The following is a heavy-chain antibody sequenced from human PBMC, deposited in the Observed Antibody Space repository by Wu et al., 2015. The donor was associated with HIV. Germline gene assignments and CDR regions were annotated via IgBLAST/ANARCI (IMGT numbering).Heavy chain of an antibody. D-gene: IGHD3-22*01. CDR3: ARERGYYYDSSGYPHDAFDI. CDR2: ISAYNGNT. Sequence: QVQLVQSGAEVKKPGASVKVSCKASGYTFTSYGISWVRQAPGQGLEWMGWISAYNGNTNYAQKLQGRVTMTTDTSTSTAYMELRSLRSDDTAVYYCARERGYYYDSSGYPHDAFDIWGQGTMVTVSS. CDR1: GYTFTSYG. V-gene: IGHV1-18*01. J-gene: IGHJ3*02.